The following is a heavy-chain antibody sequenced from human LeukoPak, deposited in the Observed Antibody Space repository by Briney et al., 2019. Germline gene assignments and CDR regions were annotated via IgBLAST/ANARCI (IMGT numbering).Heavy chain of an antibody. J-gene: IGHJ4*02. CDR1: GGTFSSHA. V-gene: IGHV1-69*01. CDR2: IIPIFGTA. Sequence: ASVKVSCKASGGTFSSHAISWVRQAPGQGLEWMGGIIPIFGTANYAQKFQGRVTITADESTSTAYMELSSLRSEDTAVYYCARDRHGYRRFDYWGQGTLVTVSS. D-gene: IGHD5-24*01. CDR3: ARDRHGYRRFDY.